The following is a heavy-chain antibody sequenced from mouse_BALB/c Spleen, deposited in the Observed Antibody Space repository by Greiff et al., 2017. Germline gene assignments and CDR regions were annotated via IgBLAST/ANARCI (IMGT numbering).Heavy chain of an antibody. J-gene: IGHJ4*01. CDR1: GFAFSSYD. CDR3: ARRSNPYYAMDY. V-gene: IGHV5-12-1*01. D-gene: IGHD1-1*01. Sequence: EVKVVESGGGLVKPGGSLKLSCAASGFAFSSYDMSWVRQTPEKRLEWVAYISSGGGSTYYPDTVKGRFTISRDNAKNTLYLQMSSLKSEDTAMYYCARRSNPYYAMDYWGQGTSVTVSS. CDR2: ISSGGGST.